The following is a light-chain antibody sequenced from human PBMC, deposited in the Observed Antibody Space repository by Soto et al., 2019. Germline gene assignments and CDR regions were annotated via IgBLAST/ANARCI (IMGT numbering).Light chain of an antibody. CDR1: QNINKW. Sequence: DIQMTQSPSTLSASVEDRVTITCRASQNINKWLAWYQQKPGKAPKLLIYGASNLASGVPSRFSGSGSGTEFTLTIDSLHPDDSATYYCQQYNYLWAFGQGTKVDIK. J-gene: IGKJ1*01. CDR2: GAS. CDR3: QQYNYLWA. V-gene: IGKV1-5*01.